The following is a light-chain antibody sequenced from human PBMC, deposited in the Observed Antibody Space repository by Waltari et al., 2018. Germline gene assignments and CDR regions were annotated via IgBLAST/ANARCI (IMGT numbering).Light chain of an antibody. V-gene: IGKV3-15*01. CDR3: QQYNSWPLT. CDR1: QSVRSN. J-gene: IGKJ4*01. Sequence: EMVMTQSPATLSVSPGERASLSCRASQSVRSNLAWYQQKPGQAPRLLIYDASTRATGVPARFSGSGSGTEFTLTISSLQSEDFAVYYCQQYNSWPLTFGGGTKVEIK. CDR2: DAS.